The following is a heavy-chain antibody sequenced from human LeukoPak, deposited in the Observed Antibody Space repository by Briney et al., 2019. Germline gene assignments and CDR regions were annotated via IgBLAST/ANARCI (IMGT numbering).Heavy chain of an antibody. CDR1: GYTSTSYG. CDR2: ISAYNGNT. D-gene: IGHD1-26*01. V-gene: IGHV1-18*01. J-gene: IGHJ4*02. CDR3: ARANRGSFTRGLKSPFDY. Sequence: ASVKVSCKASGYTSTSYGISWVRQAPGQGLEWMGWISAYNGNTNYAQKLQGRVTMTTDTSTSTAYMELRSLRSDDTAVYYCARANRGSFTRGLKSPFDYWGQGTLVTVSS.